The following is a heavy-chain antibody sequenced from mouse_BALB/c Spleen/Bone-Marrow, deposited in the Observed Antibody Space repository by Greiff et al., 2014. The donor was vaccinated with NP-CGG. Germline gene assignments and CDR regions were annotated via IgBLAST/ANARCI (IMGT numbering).Heavy chain of an antibody. CDR3: ARDGNFAMDY. CDR1: GFTFSDYY. Sequence: EVKLMESGGGLVKPGGSLKLSCAVSGFTFSDYYMYRVRQNPEKRLEWVATINDGGSYTYYPDSVKGRFTISRDNAKNNLYLQMSSLKSEDTAMYYCARDGNFAMDYWGQGTSATVSS. CDR2: INDGGSYT. V-gene: IGHV5-4*02. J-gene: IGHJ4*01. D-gene: IGHD2-1*01.